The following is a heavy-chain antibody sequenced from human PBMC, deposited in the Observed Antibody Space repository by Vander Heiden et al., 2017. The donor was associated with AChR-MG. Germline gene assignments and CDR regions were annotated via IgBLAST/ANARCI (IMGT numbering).Heavy chain of an antibody. CDR1: GFTFSTYG. CDR3: AKAIKTRTIQDAFDI. V-gene: IGHV3-30*18. Sequence: QVQLVESGGGVVQPGRSLRLSCAASGFTFSTYGIHWVRQAPGKGLEWVAVISHDGSGEYYADSLQGRFTISRDNSKNTLYLQMNSLRAEDTAVYYCAKAIKTRTIQDAFDIWGQGTMVTVSS. D-gene: IGHD3-3*01. CDR2: ISHDGSGE. J-gene: IGHJ3*02.